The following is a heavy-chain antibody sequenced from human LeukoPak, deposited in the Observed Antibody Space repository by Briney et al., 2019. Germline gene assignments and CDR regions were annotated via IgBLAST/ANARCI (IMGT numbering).Heavy chain of an antibody. CDR3: ASWNYYYDSSGYYHHFDY. V-gene: IGHV1-24*01. J-gene: IGHJ4*02. D-gene: IGHD3-22*01. CDR1: GYTLTELS. CDR2: FDPEDGET. Sequence: ASVKVSCKVSGYTLTELSMHWVRQAPGKGLEWMGGFDPEDGETIYAQKFQGRVTMTEDTSTDTAYMELSSLRSEDTAVYYCASWNYYYDSSGYYHHFDYWGQGTLVTVSS.